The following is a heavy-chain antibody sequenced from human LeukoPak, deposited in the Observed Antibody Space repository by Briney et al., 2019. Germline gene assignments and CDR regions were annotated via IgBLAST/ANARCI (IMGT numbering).Heavy chain of an antibody. CDR1: GFLVNSNY. J-gene: IGHJ4*02. CDR3: ARDPQVSY. V-gene: IGHV3-53*01. CDR2: IYRDGST. Sequence: PGGPLKPSFPASGFLVNSNYMTWVRQAPGRGLEWDSVIYRDGSTFYADSVKGRFTISRDTSKNTLYLQMNNLRADDTAVYYCARDPQVSYWGQGALVTVSS.